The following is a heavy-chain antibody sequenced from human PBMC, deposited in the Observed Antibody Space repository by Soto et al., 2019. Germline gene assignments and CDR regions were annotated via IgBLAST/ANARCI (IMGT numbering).Heavy chain of an antibody. CDR1: GYTFSNFW. V-gene: IGHV5-51*01. Sequence: GETLKISCQCSGYTFSNFWIAWVRQLPGKGLEWMGIIYPGDYETRYSPSFHGKVTISADRSIGTAYLQWSSLEASDSAFYFCARSPRSSPYFDYWGQGALVTVSS. CDR3: ARSPRSSPYFDY. D-gene: IGHD6-13*01. CDR2: IYPGDYET. J-gene: IGHJ4*02.